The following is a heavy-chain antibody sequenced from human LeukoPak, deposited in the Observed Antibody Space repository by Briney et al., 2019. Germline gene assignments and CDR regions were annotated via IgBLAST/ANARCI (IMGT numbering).Heavy chain of an antibody. Sequence: GGSLRLSCAASGFTFSSYAMSWVRQAPGKGLEWVAGISDSGGSTKYADSVKGRFTIARDNRKNTLYLQMNSLRAEDTAVYFCAKRGVVIRVILVGFHKEAYYFESWGQGALVTVSS. CDR3: AKRGVVIRVILVGFHKEAYYFES. D-gene: IGHD3/OR15-3a*01. CDR2: ISDSGGST. J-gene: IGHJ4*02. V-gene: IGHV3-23*01. CDR1: GFTFSSYA.